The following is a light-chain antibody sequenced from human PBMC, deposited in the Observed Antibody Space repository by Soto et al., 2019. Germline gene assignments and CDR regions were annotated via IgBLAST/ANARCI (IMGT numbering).Light chain of an antibody. Sequence: EIVLTQSPVTLSLSPGERATLSCRASQSVSSYLAWYQQKPGQAPRLLIYDASNRASGIPARFSGSGSGTDFTLTISSLEPEDFAVYYCQQRTDWLTFGGGTNVEIK. CDR2: DAS. J-gene: IGKJ4*01. CDR3: QQRTDWLT. CDR1: QSVSSY. V-gene: IGKV3-11*01.